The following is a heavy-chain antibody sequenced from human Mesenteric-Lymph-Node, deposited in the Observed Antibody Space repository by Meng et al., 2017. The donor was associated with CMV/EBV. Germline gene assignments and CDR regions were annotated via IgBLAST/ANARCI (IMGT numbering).Heavy chain of an antibody. J-gene: IGHJ4*02. Sequence: VSGGSISSSNWWSWVRQPPGKGLEWIGEIYHSGSTDYNPSLKSRVTISVDKSKNQFSLKLSSVTAADTAVYYCARLLSSGSDYFDYWGQGTLVTVSS. CDR3: ARLLSSGSDYFDY. D-gene: IGHD3-10*01. CDR2: IYHSGST. CDR1: GGSISSSNW. V-gene: IGHV4-4*02.